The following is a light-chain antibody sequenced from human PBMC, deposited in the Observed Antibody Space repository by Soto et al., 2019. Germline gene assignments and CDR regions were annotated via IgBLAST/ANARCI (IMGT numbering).Light chain of an antibody. V-gene: IGLV2-8*01. CDR1: SSDVGCYND. CDR3: SSDAGSKHSV. Sequence: QSALTQPPSASGSPGQSVTISCTGTSSDVGCYNDVSWYQQHPDKAPKLMIYEVSKRPSGVPDRFSGSKSGNTASLTVSGLQAEDAADYCCSSDAGSKHSVFGGGTKLTVL. J-gene: IGLJ3*02. CDR2: EVS.